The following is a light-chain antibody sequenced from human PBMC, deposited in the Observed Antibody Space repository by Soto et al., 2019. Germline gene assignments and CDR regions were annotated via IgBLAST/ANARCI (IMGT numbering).Light chain of an antibody. J-gene: IGKJ3*01. V-gene: IGKV3-15*01. CDR3: QQYNNWPFT. CDR1: QSVNSN. Sequence: EIVMTQSPATLSVSPGETATLSCRASQSVNSNLAWYQQKPGQAPRLLIYGASTRATGISARFSGSGSGTEFTLTISSLQSEDFAVYYCQQYNNWPFTFGPGTKVDIK. CDR2: GAS.